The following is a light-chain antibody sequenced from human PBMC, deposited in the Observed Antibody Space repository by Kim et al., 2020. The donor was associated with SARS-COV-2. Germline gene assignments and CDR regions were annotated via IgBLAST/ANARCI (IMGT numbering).Light chain of an antibody. Sequence: PGGTVTLTGAPGTGPVTSGHFPYWFQQKPGQAPTTLIFDTGNRHSWTPARFSGSLLGGKAALTLSAARPEDEADYYCLLSYSDSRVFGGGTQLTVL. CDR2: DTG. J-gene: IGLJ2*01. CDR1: TGPVTSGHF. CDR3: LLSYSDSRV. V-gene: IGLV7-46*01.